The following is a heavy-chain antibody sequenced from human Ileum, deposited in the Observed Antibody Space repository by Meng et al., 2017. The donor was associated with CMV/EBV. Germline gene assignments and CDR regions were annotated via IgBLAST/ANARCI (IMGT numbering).Heavy chain of an antibody. CDR1: GFTFSSYS. Sequence: GGSLRLSCAASGFTFSSYSMNWVRQAPGKGLEWVSSISSSSSYIYYADSVKGRFTISRDNAKNSLYLQMNSLRAEDTAVYYCAKGGEGGGNSFFDFWGQGTLVTVSS. CDR2: ISSSSSYI. CDR3: AKGGEGGGNSFFDF. J-gene: IGHJ4*02. D-gene: IGHD4-23*01. V-gene: IGHV3-21*01.